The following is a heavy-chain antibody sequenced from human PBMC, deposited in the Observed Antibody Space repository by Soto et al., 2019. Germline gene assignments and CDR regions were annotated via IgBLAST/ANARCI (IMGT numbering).Heavy chain of an antibody. J-gene: IGHJ6*02. V-gene: IGHV3-33*08. CDR2: IWYDGSNK. D-gene: IGHD3-3*01. CDR1: GFTFSSYS. CDR3: ARERYYDFWSGYYYYYYGMDV. Sequence: SLRLSCAASGFTFSSYSMNWVRQAPGKGLEWVAVIWYDGSNKYYADSVKGRFAFSRDNSKNTLYLQMNSLRAEDTAVYCCARERYYDFWSGYYYYYYGMDVWGQGTTVTVSS.